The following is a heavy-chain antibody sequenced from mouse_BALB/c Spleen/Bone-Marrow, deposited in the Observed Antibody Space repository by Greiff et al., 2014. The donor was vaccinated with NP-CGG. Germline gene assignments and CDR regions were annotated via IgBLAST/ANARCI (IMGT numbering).Heavy chain of an antibody. CDR3: ARGPHDDDVDY. Sequence: EVNLVESGGGLVKPGGSLKLSCAASGFTFSDYYMYWVRQTPEKRLEWVATISDGGSYTYYPDSVKGRFTISRDNVKNNLYLQMSSLKSEDTAMYYCARGPHDDDVDYWGQGTSVTVSS. J-gene: IGHJ4*01. D-gene: IGHD2-3*01. CDR1: GFTFSDYY. CDR2: ISDGGSYT. V-gene: IGHV5-4*02.